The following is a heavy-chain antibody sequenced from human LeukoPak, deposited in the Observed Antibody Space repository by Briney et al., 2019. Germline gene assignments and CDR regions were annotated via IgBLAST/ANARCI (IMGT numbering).Heavy chain of an antibody. CDR1: GYSISSGYY. CDR3: ARVGVFGVVNYFYYMDV. CDR2: IYHSGST. D-gene: IGHD3-3*01. J-gene: IGHJ6*03. V-gene: IGHV4-38-2*02. Sequence: SETPSLTCTVSGYSISSGYYWGWIRQPPGKGLEWIGSIYHSGSTYYNPSLKSRVTISVDTSKNQFSLKLSSVTAADTAVYYCARVGVFGVVNYFYYMDVWGKGTTVTVSS.